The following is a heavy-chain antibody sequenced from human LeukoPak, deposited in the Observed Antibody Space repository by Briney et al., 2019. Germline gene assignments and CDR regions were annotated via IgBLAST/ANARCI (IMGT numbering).Heavy chain of an antibody. V-gene: IGHV1-2*02. D-gene: IGHD1-1*01. J-gene: IGHJ4*02. Sequence: ASVKVSCKASGYTFTGYYMHWVRQAPGQGLEWMGWINPNSGGTNYAQKFQGRVTMTRDTSISTAYMELSRLRSDDTAVYYCARDLPTYLYRGRSYFDYWGQGTLVTVSS. CDR3: ARDLPTYLYRGRSYFDY. CDR1: GYTFTGYY. CDR2: INPNSGGT.